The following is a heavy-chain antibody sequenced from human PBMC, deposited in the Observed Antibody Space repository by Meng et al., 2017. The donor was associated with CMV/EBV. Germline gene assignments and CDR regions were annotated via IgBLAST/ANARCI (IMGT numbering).Heavy chain of an antibody. Sequence: QWQVQVLVLPPESLPLTVPVSGGSISSYYWSWIRQPAGKGLEWIGRIYTSGSTNYNPSLKSRVTMSVDTSKNQFSLKLSSVTAADTAVYYCARDLMNCSSTSCANWFDPWGQGTLVTVSS. CDR2: IYTSGST. CDR1: GGSISSYY. V-gene: IGHV4-4*07. CDR3: ARDLMNCSSTSCANWFDP. J-gene: IGHJ5*02. D-gene: IGHD2-2*01.